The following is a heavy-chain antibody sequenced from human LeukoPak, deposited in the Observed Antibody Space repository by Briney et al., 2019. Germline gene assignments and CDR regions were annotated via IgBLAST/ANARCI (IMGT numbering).Heavy chain of an antibody. Sequence: GGSLRLSCAASGFIISDYYMNWIRQAPGKGLEWVAIISYDGNNKYYADSVKGRFTISRDNSKNTLYLQMNSLRAEDTAVYYCASPYCSSTSCSTLHDFWGQGTLVTVSS. J-gene: IGHJ4*02. D-gene: IGHD2-2*01. CDR3: ASPYCSSTSCSTLHDF. CDR2: ISYDGNNK. CDR1: GFIISDYY. V-gene: IGHV3-30-3*01.